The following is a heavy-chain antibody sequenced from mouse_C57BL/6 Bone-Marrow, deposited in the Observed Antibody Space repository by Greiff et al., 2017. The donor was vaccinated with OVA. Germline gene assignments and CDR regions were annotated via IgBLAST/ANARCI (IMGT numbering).Heavy chain of an antibody. CDR2: IHPSDSDT. J-gene: IGHJ3*01. CDR3: AILIYYYGSSPAWFAY. D-gene: IGHD1-1*01. Sequence: QQRPGQGLEWIGRIHPSDSDTNYNQKFKGKATLTVDKSSSTAYMQLSSLTSEDSAVYYCAILIYYYGSSPAWFAYWGQGTLVTVSA. V-gene: IGHV1-74*01.